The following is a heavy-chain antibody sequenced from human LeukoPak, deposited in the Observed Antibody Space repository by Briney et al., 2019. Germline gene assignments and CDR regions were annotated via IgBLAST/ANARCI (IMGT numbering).Heavy chain of an antibody. CDR3: ASSRGGYSSGWYDFDY. J-gene: IGHJ4*02. D-gene: IGHD6-19*01. Sequence: PGGSLRLSCAASGFTFSAYAMSWVRQAPGKGLEWVSAISSGSDTIYYGDSVKGRFTTSRDNSKNTLYLQMNSLRAEDTAVYYCASSRGGYSSGWYDFDYWGQGTLVTVSS. V-gene: IGHV3-23*01. CDR1: GFTFSAYA. CDR2: ISSGSDTI.